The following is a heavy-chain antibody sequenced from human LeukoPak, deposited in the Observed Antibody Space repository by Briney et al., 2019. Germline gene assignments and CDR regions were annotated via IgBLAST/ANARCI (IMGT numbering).Heavy chain of an antibody. J-gene: IGHJ4*02. Sequence: GSLRLSCAASGFTFSSYSMNWVRQPPGKGLEWIGEINHSGSTNYNPSLKSRVTISVDTSKNQFSLKLSSVTAADTAVYYCARGPYYDFWSGYYTDGFDYWGQGTLVTVSS. CDR1: GFTFSSYS. CDR2: INHSGST. V-gene: IGHV4-34*01. D-gene: IGHD3-3*01. CDR3: ARGPYYDFWSGYYTDGFDY.